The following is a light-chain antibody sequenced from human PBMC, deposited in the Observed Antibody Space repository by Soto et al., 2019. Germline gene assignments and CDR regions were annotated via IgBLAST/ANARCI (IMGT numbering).Light chain of an antibody. CDR3: QQRSNWPGT. J-gene: IGKJ1*01. Sequence: EIVLTQSPATLSLSPGERATLSCRASESVSTYLAWYQQKPGQAPRLLMYDASTRATGIPARFSGSGSGTDFTLTISSLQPEDSAVYFCQQRSNWPGTFGQGTKVDIK. CDR2: DAS. V-gene: IGKV3-11*01. CDR1: ESVSTY.